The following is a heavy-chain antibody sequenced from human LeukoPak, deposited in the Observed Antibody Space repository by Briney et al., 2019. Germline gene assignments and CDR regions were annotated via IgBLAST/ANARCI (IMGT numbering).Heavy chain of an antibody. J-gene: IGHJ4*02. D-gene: IGHD2/OR15-2a*01. Sequence: PVGSLRLSCAASGFTFSDYYMDWVRQAPGKGLEWVGRTRDKPNSYTTEYAASVKGRFTVSRDASENVLYLVMNSLKSEDTAVYYCVRGGDFYDYWGQGTLVTVSS. CDR2: TRDKPNSYTT. V-gene: IGHV3-72*01. CDR1: GFTFSDYY. CDR3: VRGGDFYDY.